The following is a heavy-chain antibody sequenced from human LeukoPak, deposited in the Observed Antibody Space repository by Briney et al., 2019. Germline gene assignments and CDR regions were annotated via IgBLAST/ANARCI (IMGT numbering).Heavy chain of an antibody. V-gene: IGHV4-38-2*02. CDR2: IYHSGST. CDR3: ARACSGGSCYVY. CDR1: GYSISSGYY. Sequence: SETLSLTCTVSGYSISSGYYWGWIRQPPGKGLEWIGSIYHSGSTYYNPSLKSRVTISVDTSKNQFSLKLSSVTAADTAVYYCARACSGGSCYVYWGQGTLVTVSS. D-gene: IGHD2-15*01. J-gene: IGHJ4*02.